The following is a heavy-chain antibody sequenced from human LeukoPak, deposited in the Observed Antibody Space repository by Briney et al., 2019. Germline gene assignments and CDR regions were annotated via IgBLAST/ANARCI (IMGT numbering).Heavy chain of an antibody. Sequence: PGGSLRLSCVASGFTFSSYAMSWVRQAPGKGLEWVSGISGSGGGTYYADSVKGRFTISRDNSQNTLYLQMNSLRAEDTAVYYCAKEERYGGYIGPNYFDYWGQGTLVTVSS. CDR2: ISGSGGGT. D-gene: IGHD5-12*01. J-gene: IGHJ4*02. CDR1: GFTFSSYA. V-gene: IGHV3-23*01. CDR3: AKEERYGGYIGPNYFDY.